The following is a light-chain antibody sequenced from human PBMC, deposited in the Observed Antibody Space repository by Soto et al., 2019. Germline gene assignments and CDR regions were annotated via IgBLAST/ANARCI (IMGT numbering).Light chain of an antibody. CDR3: QQYNSYTWT. J-gene: IGKJ1*01. Sequence: DLQMTQSPSTLSASVGDRVTITCRASQSVSDWLAWYQQKPGKAPKLLIYDASSLESAVPSRFSGSGSGTEFTLTISSLQPDDFATYYCQQYNSYTWTFGQGTKVEIK. CDR1: QSVSDW. CDR2: DAS. V-gene: IGKV1-5*01.